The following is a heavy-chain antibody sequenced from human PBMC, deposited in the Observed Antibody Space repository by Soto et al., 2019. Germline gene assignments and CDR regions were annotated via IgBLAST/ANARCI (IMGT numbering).Heavy chain of an antibody. J-gene: IGHJ6*02. D-gene: IGHD2-2*01. CDR3: ARLVGGYCYGMDV. CDR2: IYHSGST. Sequence: QVQLQESGPGLVKPSGTLSLTCAVSGGSISSSNWWSWVRQPPGKGLEWIGEIYHSGSTNSNPSPKSPVTISVDKSKNQYSLKLSSVTAADTAVYYCARLVGGYCYGMDVWGQGTTVTVSS. CDR1: GGSISSSNW. V-gene: IGHV4-4*02.